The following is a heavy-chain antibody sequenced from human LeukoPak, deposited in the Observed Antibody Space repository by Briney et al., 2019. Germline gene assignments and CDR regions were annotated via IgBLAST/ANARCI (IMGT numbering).Heavy chain of an antibody. V-gene: IGHV3-7*01. J-gene: IGHJ4*02. CDR1: GFTFSSYW. CDR2: IKQDGSEK. CDR3: ARAGGVGALDY. D-gene: IGHD1-26*01. Sequence: GGSLRLSCAASGFTFSSYWMSWVRQAPGKGLEWVANIKQDGSEKYYVDSVKGRFTISRDNAKNSLYLQMNGLRAEDTAVYYCARAGGVGALDYWGQGTLVTVSS.